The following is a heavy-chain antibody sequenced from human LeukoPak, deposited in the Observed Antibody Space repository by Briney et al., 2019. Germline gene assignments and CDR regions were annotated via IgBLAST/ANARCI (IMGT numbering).Heavy chain of an antibody. CDR2: IKRKTDGGTT. Sequence: GGSLRLSCAASGSTFSNAWMSWVRQAPGKGLEWVGRIKRKTDGGTTDYAAPVKGRFTISRDDSKNTLSLQMNSLKTEDTAVYYCTTDVTPPNWNDGLGYWGQGTLVTVSS. D-gene: IGHD1-1*01. V-gene: IGHV3-15*01. CDR3: TTDVTPPNWNDGLGY. CDR1: GSTFSNAW. J-gene: IGHJ4*02.